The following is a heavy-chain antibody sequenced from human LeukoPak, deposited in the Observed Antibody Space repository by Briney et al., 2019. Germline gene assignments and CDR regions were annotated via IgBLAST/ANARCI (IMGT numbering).Heavy chain of an antibody. J-gene: IGHJ4*02. D-gene: IGHD5-12*01. Sequence: GGSLRLSFSASGFPFHSYWMHWVRPAPGKGRGWGSRINSDGSSITYADSVKGRFTISRDNAKNTLYLQMNSLRVEDTAVYYCAREGRVSGYDFDCWGQGTLVTVSS. CDR1: GFPFHSYW. V-gene: IGHV3-74*03. CDR3: AREGRVSGYDFDC. CDR2: INSDGSSI.